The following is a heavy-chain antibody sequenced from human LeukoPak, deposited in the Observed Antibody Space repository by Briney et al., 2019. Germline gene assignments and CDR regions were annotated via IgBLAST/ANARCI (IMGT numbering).Heavy chain of an antibody. Sequence: ASVKVSCKASGGTFSSYAISWVRQAPGQGLEWMGWISAYNGNTNYAQKFQGRVTMTTDTSTSTAYMELRSLRSDDTAVYYCARGLQETLAWLKAFSASDIWGQGTMVTVSS. J-gene: IGHJ3*02. CDR2: ISAYNGNT. CDR1: GGTFSSYA. V-gene: IGHV1-18*01. CDR3: ARGLQETLAWLKAFSASDI. D-gene: IGHD4-11*01.